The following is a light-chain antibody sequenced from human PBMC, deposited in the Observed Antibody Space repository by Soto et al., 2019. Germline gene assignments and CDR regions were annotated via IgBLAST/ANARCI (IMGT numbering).Light chain of an antibody. CDR1: QSVSSSY. CDR3: QQYDYLVT. V-gene: IGKV3-20*01. CDR2: GAS. Sequence: EIVLTQSPGTLSLSPGERATLSCRASQSVSSSYLAWYQHKPGRAPRLLIDGASSRAAGIPDRFSGSGSGTDFTLTISRLEPEDLAVYYCQQYDYLVTFGQGTKVDIK. J-gene: IGKJ1*01.